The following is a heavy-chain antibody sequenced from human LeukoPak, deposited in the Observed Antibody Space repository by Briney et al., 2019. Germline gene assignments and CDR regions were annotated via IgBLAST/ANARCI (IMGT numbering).Heavy chain of an antibody. J-gene: IGHJ4*02. V-gene: IGHV4-31*03. Sequence: SETLSLTCTVSGVSISSGGYYWSWIRQHPGKGLEWIGYIYYSGSTYYNPSLKSRVTISVDKSKNQFSLKLSSVTAADTAVYYCARARAPEACFDYWGQGTLVTVSS. CDR2: IYYSGST. CDR3: ARARAPEACFDY. CDR1: GVSISSGGYY.